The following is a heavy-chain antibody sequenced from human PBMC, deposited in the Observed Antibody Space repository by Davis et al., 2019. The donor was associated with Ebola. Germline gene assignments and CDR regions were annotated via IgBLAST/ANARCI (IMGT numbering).Heavy chain of an antibody. Sequence: PGGSLRLSCAASGFTFTSYAMTWVRQAPGKGLEWVSTISGGGTDYADSVKGRFTISRDNSKNTLYLQMNSLRAEDTAVYYCAKDPSIAVAGNWFDPWGQGTLVTVSS. J-gene: IGHJ5*02. CDR3: AKDPSIAVAGNWFDP. V-gene: IGHV3-23*01. CDR1: GFTFTSYA. D-gene: IGHD6-19*01. CDR2: ISGGGT.